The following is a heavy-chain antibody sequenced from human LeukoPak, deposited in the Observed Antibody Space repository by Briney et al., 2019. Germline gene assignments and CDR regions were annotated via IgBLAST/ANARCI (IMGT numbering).Heavy chain of an antibody. D-gene: IGHD5-18*01. CDR2: IYYSGST. CDR1: GGSISSYY. J-gene: IGHJ3*02. Sequence: SETLSLTCTVSGGSISSYYWSWIRQPPGKRLEWIGYIYYSGSTSYNPSLKSRVTISVDTSKNQISLKLSTVTAADTAVYYCARDLGVMVRAFDIWGQGTMVTVSS. V-gene: IGHV4-59*01. CDR3: ARDLGVMVRAFDI.